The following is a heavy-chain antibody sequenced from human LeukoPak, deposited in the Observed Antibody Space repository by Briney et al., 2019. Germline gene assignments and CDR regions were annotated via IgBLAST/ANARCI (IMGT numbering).Heavy chain of an antibody. D-gene: IGHD3-22*01. J-gene: IGHJ3*02. CDR3: ARDGRGFDYYASSGYYYRDAFDI. CDR1: GLTLISYE. V-gene: IGHV3-48*03. Sequence: GECLRLACALSGLTLISYEIEWVRQAPGKVLGWVAYISSSGRPIIYADSVKDPFTISRHHDKHPLYLQMNRLSVEDTAVYYCARDGRGFDYYASSGYYYRDAFDIWGQGTMVTVSS. CDR2: ISSSGRPI.